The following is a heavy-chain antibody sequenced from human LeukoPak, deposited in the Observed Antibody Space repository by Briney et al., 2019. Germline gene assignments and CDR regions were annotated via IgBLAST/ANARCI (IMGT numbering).Heavy chain of an antibody. CDR3: ARGPKPTTAKRRPYYYYGMDV. V-gene: IGHV4-34*01. J-gene: IGHJ6*02. CDR2: INHSGST. D-gene: IGHD4-17*01. CDR1: GGSFSGYY. Sequence: SETLSLTCAVYGGSFSGYYWSWIRQPPGKGLEWIGEINHSGSTNYNPSLRSRVTISVDTSKNQFSLKLSSVTAADTAVYYCARGPKPTTAKRRPYYYYGMDVWGQGTTVTVSS.